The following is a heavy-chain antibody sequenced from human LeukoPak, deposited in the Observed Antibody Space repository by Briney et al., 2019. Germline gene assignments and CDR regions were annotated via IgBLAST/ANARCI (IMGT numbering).Heavy chain of an antibody. CDR2: IYYSGST. D-gene: IGHD3-10*01. Sequence: SETLSLTCTVSGASVSSGSYYWSWLRQPPGKGLEWIGYIYYSGSTNYNPSLKSRVTISVDTSKNQFSLKVSSVTAADTAVYYCARRGGSGRSFDYWGQGTLVTVSS. CDR3: ARRGGSGRSFDY. V-gene: IGHV4-61*01. J-gene: IGHJ4*02. CDR1: GASVSSGSYY.